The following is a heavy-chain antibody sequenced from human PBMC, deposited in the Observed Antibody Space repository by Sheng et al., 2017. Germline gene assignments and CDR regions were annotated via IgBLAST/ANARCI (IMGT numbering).Heavy chain of an antibody. D-gene: IGHD6-25*01. V-gene: IGHV4-39*07. CDR3: ARDLRAADWFDP. CDR1: GGSISSSNYY. CDR2: IYYSGST. J-gene: IGHJ5*02. Sequence: QLQLQESGPGLVKPSETLSLTCTVSGGSISSSNYYWGWIRQPPGKGLEWIGNIYYSGSTYYNPSLKSRVTISVDTSKNQFSLKLSSVTAADTAVYYCARDLRAADWFDPWGQGNPGHRSPQ.